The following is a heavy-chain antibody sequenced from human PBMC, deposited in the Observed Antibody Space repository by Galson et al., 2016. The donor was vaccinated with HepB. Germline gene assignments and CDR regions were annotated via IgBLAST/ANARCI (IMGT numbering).Heavy chain of an antibody. J-gene: IGHJ4*02. CDR1: GFIFSNYA. CDR2: INDGGDDT. CDR3: ARSLSNFFYY. Sequence: SLRLSCAASGFIFSNYALAWVRQAPGKGLEWVSAINDGGDDTYYEDSLKGRFTISRDNSKNTPFLQMNSLRAEDTAVYYCARSLSNFFYYWGQGTLVTVSS. V-gene: IGHV3-23*01.